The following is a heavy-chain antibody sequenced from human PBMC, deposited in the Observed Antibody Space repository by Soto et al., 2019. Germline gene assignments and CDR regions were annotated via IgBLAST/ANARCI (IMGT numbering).Heavy chain of an antibody. CDR2: IWYDGSNK. V-gene: IGHV3-33*01. Sequence: QVQLVESGGGVVQPGRSLRLSCAASGFTFSSYGMHWVRQAPGKGLEWVAVIWYDGSNKYYADSVKGRFTISRDNSKNTLYLQMNSLRAEDTAVYYCARDRGSSSPDPHYWGQGTLVTVSS. CDR1: GFTFSSYG. CDR3: ARDRGSSSPDPHY. J-gene: IGHJ4*02. D-gene: IGHD6-6*01.